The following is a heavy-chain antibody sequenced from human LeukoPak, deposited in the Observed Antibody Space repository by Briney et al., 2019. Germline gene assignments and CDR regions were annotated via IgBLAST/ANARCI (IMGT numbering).Heavy chain of an antibody. V-gene: IGHV1-2*02. J-gene: IGHJ4*02. CDR1: GYTFTGYY. CDR2: INPNSGGT. D-gene: IGHD3-3*01. Sequence: GSVKVSCKASGYTFTGYYMHWVRQAPGQGLEWMGWINPNSGGTNYAQKFQGGVTMTRDTSISTAYMELSRLRSDDTAVYYCARDPDRYYDFWSGPRYYFDYWGQGTLVTVSS. CDR3: ARDPDRYYDFWSGPRYYFDY.